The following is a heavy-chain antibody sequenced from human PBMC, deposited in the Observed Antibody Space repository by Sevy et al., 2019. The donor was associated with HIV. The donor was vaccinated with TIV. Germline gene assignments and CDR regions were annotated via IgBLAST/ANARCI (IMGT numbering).Heavy chain of an antibody. CDR3: VRERAGIDH. CDR1: GFTVTFNS. V-gene: IGHV3-53*01. Sequence: GGSLRLSCAASGFTVTFNSMSWVRQAPGRGLVWVSAIYVGRNTYYVDSVKGRFTIFRDSFKDTVDLQMDSLRPEDSGVYYCVRERAGIDHWGQGTLVTVSS. CDR2: IYVGRNT. D-gene: IGHD6-19*01. J-gene: IGHJ4*02.